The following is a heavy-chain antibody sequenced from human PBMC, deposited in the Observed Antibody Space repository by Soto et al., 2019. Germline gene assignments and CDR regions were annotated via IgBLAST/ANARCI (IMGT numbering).Heavy chain of an antibody. D-gene: IGHD3-10*01. V-gene: IGHV1-18*01. CDR2: ISAYNGNT. J-gene: IGHJ4*02. Sequence: QVQLVQSGAEVKKPGAPVKVSCKASGYTFTSYGISWVRQAPGQGLERMGWISAYNGNTNYAQKLQGRVTMTTDTSTSTAYMELRSLRSDDTAVYYCARSTGVSRVTMVRGFGYWGQGTLVTVSS. CDR1: GYTFTSYG. CDR3: ARSTGVSRVTMVRGFGY.